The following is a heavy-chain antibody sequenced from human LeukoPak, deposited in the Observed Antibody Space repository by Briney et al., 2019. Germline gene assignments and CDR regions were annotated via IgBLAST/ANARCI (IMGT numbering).Heavy chain of an antibody. J-gene: IGHJ5*02. CDR3: ARETLLDDSGDRALAPLGT. CDR1: GFTFSAYG. CDR2: VWLEGANK. V-gene: IGHV3-33*01. Sequence: GRSLRLSCEASGFTFSAYGMYWVRQAPGKGLEWLAVVWLEGANKYYPDSVKGRFTISRDNSKNTLYLQMNSLRAEDTAVYYCARETLLDDSGDRALAPLGTWGRGTMVTVSS. D-gene: IGHD4-17*01.